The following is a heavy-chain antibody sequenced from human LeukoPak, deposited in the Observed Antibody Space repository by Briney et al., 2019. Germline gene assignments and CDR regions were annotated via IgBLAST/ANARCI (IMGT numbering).Heavy chain of an antibody. Sequence: ASVKVSCKASGYTFTSYGISWVRQAPGQGLEWMGWISAYNGNTNYAQKLQGRVTMTTDTSTSTAYMELRSLRSDDTAVYYCARDLSPISGWYQTGGYWGQGTLVTVSS. CDR1: GYTFTSYG. V-gene: IGHV1-18*01. D-gene: IGHD6-19*01. CDR2: ISAYNGNT. J-gene: IGHJ4*02. CDR3: ARDLSPISGWYQTGGY.